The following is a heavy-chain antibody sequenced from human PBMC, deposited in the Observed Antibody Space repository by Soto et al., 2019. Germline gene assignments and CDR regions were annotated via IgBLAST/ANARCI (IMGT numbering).Heavy chain of an antibody. V-gene: IGHV1-69*01. CDR2: IIPIFGTA. Sequence: QVQLVQSGAEVKKPGSSVKVSCKASGGTFSSYAISWVRQAPGQGLEWMGGIIPIFGTANYAQKFQGRVTITADEATSTAYMELSSLRSEDTAVYYCARTREGVGVYPTYYYYGMDVWGQGTTVTVSS. CDR3: ARTREGVGVYPTYYYYGMDV. J-gene: IGHJ6*02. CDR1: GGTFSSYA. D-gene: IGHD3-22*01.